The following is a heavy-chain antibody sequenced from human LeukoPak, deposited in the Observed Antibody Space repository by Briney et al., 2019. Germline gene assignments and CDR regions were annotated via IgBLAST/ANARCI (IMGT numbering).Heavy chain of an antibody. CDR1: GYTFTGYY. D-gene: IGHD2-15*01. V-gene: IGHV1-2*02. Sequence: ASVKVSCRASGYTFTGYYMHWVRQAPGQGLEWMGWINPNSGGTYYAQKFQGRVTMTRDTSISTAYMELSRLRSDDTAVYYCARDLYCTSGSCYAFYPDYWGQGTLVTVSS. J-gene: IGHJ4*02. CDR3: ARDLYCTSGSCYAFYPDY. CDR2: INPNSGGT.